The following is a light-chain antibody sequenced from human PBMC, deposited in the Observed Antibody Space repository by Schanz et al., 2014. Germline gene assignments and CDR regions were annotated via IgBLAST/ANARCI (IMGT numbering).Light chain of an antibody. J-gene: IGLJ3*02. CDR1: SNDVGRYNY. CDR2: DVT. Sequence: QSALTQPASVSGSPGQSITISCTGASNDVGRYNYVSWYQHHPGKVPKLIIYDVTNRPSGVSNRFSGSKSGNTASLTISGLQAEDEADYYCSSYAGSTTYWLFGGGTKVTVL. CDR3: SSYAGSTTYWL. V-gene: IGLV2-14*03.